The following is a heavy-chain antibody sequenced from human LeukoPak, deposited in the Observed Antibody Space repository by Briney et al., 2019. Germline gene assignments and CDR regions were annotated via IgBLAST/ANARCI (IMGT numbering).Heavy chain of an antibody. J-gene: IGHJ4*02. CDR1: GYTFTSYD. CDR2: MNPNSGNT. V-gene: IGHV1-8*01. D-gene: IGHD3-3*01. Sequence: ASVKVSCKASGYTFTSYDIHWVRQATGQGLEWMGWMNPNSGNTGYAQKFQGRVSMTRNTSISTAYMELSSLRSEDTAVYYCARSGVFSRSGYIVYWGQGTLVTVSS. CDR3: ARSGVFSRSGYIVY.